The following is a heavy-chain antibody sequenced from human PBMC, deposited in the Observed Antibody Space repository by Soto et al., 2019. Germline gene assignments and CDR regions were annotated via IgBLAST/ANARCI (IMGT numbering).Heavy chain of an antibody. Sequence: QVQLQESGPGLVKPSQTLSLTCTVSGGSISSAVYYWSWIRQHPGKGLEWIGDIYYSGSTYYNPSLKSRVTISVDTSKNQFSLKLSSVTAADTAVYYCAREGGIVGATAADYWGQGTLVTVSS. V-gene: IGHV4-31*03. J-gene: IGHJ4*02. D-gene: IGHD1-26*01. CDR3: AREGGIVGATAADY. CDR2: IYYSGST. CDR1: GGSISSAVYY.